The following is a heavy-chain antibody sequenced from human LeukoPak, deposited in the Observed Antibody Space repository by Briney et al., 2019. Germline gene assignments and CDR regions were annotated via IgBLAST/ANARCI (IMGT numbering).Heavy chain of an antibody. CDR3: ARALDYYDSSGYYSLDY. CDR2: IIPIFGTA. V-gene: IGHV1-69*13. CDR1: GGTFSSYA. J-gene: IGHJ4*02. Sequence: VASVKVSCKASGGTFSSYAISWVRQAPGQGLEWMGGIIPIFGTANYAQKFQGRVTITADESTSTAYMELSSLRSEDTAVYYCARALDYYDSSGYYSLDYWGQGTLVTVSS. D-gene: IGHD3-22*01.